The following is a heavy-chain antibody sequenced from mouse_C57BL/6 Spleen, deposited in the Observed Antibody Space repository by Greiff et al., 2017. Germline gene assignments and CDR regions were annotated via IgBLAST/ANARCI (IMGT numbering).Heavy chain of an antibody. CDR2: IYPSDSET. CDR1: GYPFTSYW. J-gene: IGHJ2*01. CDR3: ARSGGYSLDY. V-gene: IGHV1-61*01. Sequence: QVQLQQPGAELVRPGSSVKLSCKASGYPFTSYWMAWVKQRPGQGLEWIGNIYPSDSETPYNQKFKDKATLTVDKSSSTAYMQLSSLTSEDSAVYYCARSGGYSLDYGGQGTTRTVAS. D-gene: IGHD3-1*01.